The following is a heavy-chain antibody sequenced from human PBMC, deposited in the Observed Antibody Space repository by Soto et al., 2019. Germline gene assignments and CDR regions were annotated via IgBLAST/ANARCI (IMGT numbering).Heavy chain of an antibody. D-gene: IGHD1-26*01. J-gene: IGHJ4*02. CDR3: VKDISGAYSATNYAC. CDR2: IMPISGAA. Sequence: ASGTLCCESSEIAFRNYVVNWLRHEPGQGLEWMGRIMPISGAAKYAQKFQGRVTITADKSTSTSYMQMTSLRPEDTGLYYCVKDISGAYSATNYACWGQGTLVTVS. CDR1: EIAFRNYV. V-gene: IGHV1-69*06.